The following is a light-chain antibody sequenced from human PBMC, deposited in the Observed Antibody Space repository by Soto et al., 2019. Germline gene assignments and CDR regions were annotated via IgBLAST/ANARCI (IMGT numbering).Light chain of an antibody. CDR1: SGHSNYA. CDR2: LNSDGSH. CDR3: QTWGTGIWV. Sequence: QPVLTQSPSASASLGASVRLTCTLSSGHSNYAIAWHQQQPEKGPRFLMRLNSDGSHNKGDGIPDRFSGSSSGAERYLTISSLQSEDEADYYCQTWGTGIWVFGGGTKLTVL. V-gene: IGLV4-69*01. J-gene: IGLJ3*02.